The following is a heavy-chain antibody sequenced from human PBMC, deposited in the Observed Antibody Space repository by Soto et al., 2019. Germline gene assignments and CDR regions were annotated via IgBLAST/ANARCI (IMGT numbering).Heavy chain of an antibody. CDR3: ARVGLNHFDYYYYGMDV. J-gene: IGHJ6*02. CDR1: GFTFSSYG. V-gene: IGHV3-30*03. CDR2: ISYDGSNK. D-gene: IGHD2-21*01. Sequence: PGGSLRLSCAASGFTFSSYGMHWVRQAPGKGLEWVAVISYDGSNKYYADSVKGRFTISRDNSKNTLYLQMNSLRADDTAVYYCARVGLNHFDYYYYGMDVWGQGTTVTVSS.